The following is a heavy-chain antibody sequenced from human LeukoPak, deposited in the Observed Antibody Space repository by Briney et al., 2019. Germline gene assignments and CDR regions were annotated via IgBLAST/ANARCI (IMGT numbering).Heavy chain of an antibody. J-gene: IGHJ3*01. CDR1: GYTFRNFG. V-gene: IGHV1-18*01. D-gene: IGHD2-15*01. CDR2: VSPYTGNG. Sequence: ASVTVSCKASGYTFRNFGINWVRQAPGQGPEWMGWVSPYTGNGRYVEKFQGRLTFTTDASTTTVYMELRGLSLDDTAMYFCAKVKTSGHDALDVWGQGTMLTVSS. CDR3: AKVKTSGHDALDV.